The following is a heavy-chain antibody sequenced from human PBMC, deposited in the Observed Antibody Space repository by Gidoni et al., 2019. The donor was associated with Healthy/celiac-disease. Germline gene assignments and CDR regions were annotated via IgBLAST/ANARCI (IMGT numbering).Heavy chain of an antibody. D-gene: IGHD3-22*01. V-gene: IGHV4-34*01. CDR1: GGPFSGYY. Sequence: QVQLQQWGAGLLKPSETLSLTCAVYGGPFSGYYWSWIRQPPGKGLEWIGEINHSGSTNYNPSLKSRVTISVDTSKNQFSLKLSSVTAADTAVYYCAREGPTYYYDSSGYFYYWGQGTLVTVSS. CDR3: AREGPTYYYDSSGYFYY. CDR2: INHSGST. J-gene: IGHJ4*02.